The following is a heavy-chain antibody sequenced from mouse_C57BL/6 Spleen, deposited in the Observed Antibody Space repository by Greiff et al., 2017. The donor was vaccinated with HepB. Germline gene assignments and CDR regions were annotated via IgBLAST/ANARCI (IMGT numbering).Heavy chain of an antibody. CDR3: ARWVDYSNYGWYFDV. CDR2: IDPSDSET. Sequence: QVQLQQPGAELVRPGSSVKLSCKASGYTFTSYWMHWVKQRPIQGLEWIGNIDPSDSETHYNQKFKDKATLTVDKSSSTAYMQLSSLTSEDSAVYYCARWVDYSNYGWYFDVWGTGTTVTVSS. J-gene: IGHJ1*03. D-gene: IGHD2-5*01. CDR1: GYTFTSYW. V-gene: IGHV1-52*01.